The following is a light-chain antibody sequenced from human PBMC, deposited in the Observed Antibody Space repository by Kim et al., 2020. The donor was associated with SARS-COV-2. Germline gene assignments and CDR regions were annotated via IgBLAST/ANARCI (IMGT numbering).Light chain of an antibody. V-gene: IGLV1-47*01. Sequence: QSVLTQPPSASGTPGQRVTISCSGSSSNIGSNYVSWHQQLPGTAPKLLIYRNDQRPSGVPDRFSGSKSGTSASLAISGLRSEDEADYFCAAWDDSLSAWVFGGGTYLTAL. CDR2: RND. J-gene: IGLJ3*02. CDR1: SSNIGSNY. CDR3: AAWDDSLSAWV.